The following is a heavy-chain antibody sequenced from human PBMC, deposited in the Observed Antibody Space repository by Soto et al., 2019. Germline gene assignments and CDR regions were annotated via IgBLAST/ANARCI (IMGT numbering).Heavy chain of an antibody. J-gene: IGHJ4*02. V-gene: IGHV3-11*01. CDR3: ARDLGYYDSSGYLDY. D-gene: IGHD3-22*01. CDR1: GFTFRDYY. CDR2: ISTTGVII. Sequence: PGGSLRLSCAASGFTFRDYYMTWSRQAPGKGLEWVSYISTTGVIIYYADSLKGRFTISRDNAKNSLYLQMNNLRAEDTAVYYCARDLGYYDSSGYLDYWGQGTLVTVSS.